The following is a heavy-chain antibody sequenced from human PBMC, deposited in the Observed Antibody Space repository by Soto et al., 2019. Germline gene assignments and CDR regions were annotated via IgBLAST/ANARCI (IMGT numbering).Heavy chain of an antibody. CDR1: GFTFSSYA. CDR2: ISYDGSNK. V-gene: IGHV3-30-3*01. CDR3: ARFCSGGSCYSPDYYYYYKDV. D-gene: IGHD2-15*01. J-gene: IGHJ6*03. Sequence: GGSLRLSCAASGFTFSSYAMHWVRQAPGKGLEWVAVISYDGSNKYYADSVKGRFTISRDNSKNTLYLQMNSLRAEDTAVYYCARFCSGGSCYSPDYYYYYKDVWGKGTTVTVSS.